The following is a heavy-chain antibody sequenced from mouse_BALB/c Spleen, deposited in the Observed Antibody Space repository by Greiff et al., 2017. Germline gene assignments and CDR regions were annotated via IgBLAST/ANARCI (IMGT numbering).Heavy chain of an antibody. D-gene: IGHD2-2*01. CDR1: GFNIKDYY. Sequence: EVQLHQSGAELVRPGALVKLSCKASGFNIKDYYMHWVKQRPEQGLEWIGWIDPENGNTIYDPKFQGKASITADTSSNTAYLQLSSLTSEDTAVYYCASFGGYDGSYFDYWGQGTTLTVSS. CDR2: IDPENGNT. J-gene: IGHJ2*01. CDR3: ASFGGYDGSYFDY. V-gene: IGHV14-1*02.